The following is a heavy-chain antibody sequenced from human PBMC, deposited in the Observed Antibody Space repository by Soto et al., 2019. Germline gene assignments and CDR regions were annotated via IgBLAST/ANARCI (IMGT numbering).Heavy chain of an antibody. D-gene: IGHD2-15*01. CDR3: ARDEDCSGGSCYEDGGQYGMDV. CDR1: GYTLTELS. CDR2: FDPEDGET. V-gene: IGHV1-24*01. J-gene: IGHJ6*02. Sequence: ASVKVSCKVSGYTLTELSMHWVRQAPGKGLEWMGGFDPEDGETIYAQKFQGRVTMTEDTSTDTACMELSSLRSEDTAVYYCARDEDCSGGSCYEDGGQYGMDVWGQGTTVTVSS.